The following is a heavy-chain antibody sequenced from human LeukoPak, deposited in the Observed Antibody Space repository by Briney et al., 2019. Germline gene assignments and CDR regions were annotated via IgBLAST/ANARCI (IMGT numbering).Heavy chain of an antibody. CDR3: TTEGPSLGSSSWYLFFQH. V-gene: IGHV3-15*01. D-gene: IGHD6-13*01. Sequence: GGSLRLSCAASGFTVSSNYMSWVRQAPGKGLEWVGRIKSKTDGGTTDYAAPVKGRFTISRDDSKNTLYLQMNSLKTEDTAVYYCTTEGPSLGSSSWYLFFQHWGQGTLVTVSS. J-gene: IGHJ1*01. CDR1: GFTVSSNY. CDR2: IKSKTDGGTT.